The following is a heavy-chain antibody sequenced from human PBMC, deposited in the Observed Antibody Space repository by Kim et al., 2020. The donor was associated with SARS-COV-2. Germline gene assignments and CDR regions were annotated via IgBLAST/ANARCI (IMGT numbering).Heavy chain of an antibody. Sequence: GGSLRLSCAASGFTFDDYAMHWVRQAPGKGLEWVSGISWNSGSIGYADSVKGRFTISRDNAKNSLYLQMNSLRAEDTALYYCAISLAAAGMGFDPWGQGTLVTVSS. V-gene: IGHV3-9*01. D-gene: IGHD6-13*01. J-gene: IGHJ5*02. CDR2: ISWNSGSI. CDR1: GFTFDDYA. CDR3: AISLAAAGMGFDP.